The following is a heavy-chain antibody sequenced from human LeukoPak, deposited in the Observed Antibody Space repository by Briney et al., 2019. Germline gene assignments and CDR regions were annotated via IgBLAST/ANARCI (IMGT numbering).Heavy chain of an antibody. V-gene: IGHV3-30*02. J-gene: IGHJ4*02. Sequence: PGGSLRLSCAASGFTFSSYGMHWVRQAPGKGLEWVAFIRYDGSNKYYADSVKGRFTISRDNSKNTLYLQMNSLRAEDTAVYYCAKDSRFLEWLPLDYWGQGTLVTVSS. CDR2: IRYDGSNK. CDR1: GFTFSSYG. CDR3: AKDSRFLEWLPLDY. D-gene: IGHD3-3*01.